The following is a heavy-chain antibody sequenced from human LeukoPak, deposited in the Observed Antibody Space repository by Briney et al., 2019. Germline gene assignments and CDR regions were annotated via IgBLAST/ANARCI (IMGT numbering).Heavy chain of an antibody. Sequence: GGSLRLSCAASGFTFSSYWMHWVRQAPGKGLVWVSRINSDGSSTSYADSVKGRFTISRDNAKNTLYLQMNSLRAEDTAVYYCAKGSWGVVPDYWGQGTLVTVSS. CDR1: GFTFSSYW. J-gene: IGHJ4*02. D-gene: IGHD2-2*01. CDR2: INSDGSST. V-gene: IGHV3-74*01. CDR3: AKGSWGVVPDY.